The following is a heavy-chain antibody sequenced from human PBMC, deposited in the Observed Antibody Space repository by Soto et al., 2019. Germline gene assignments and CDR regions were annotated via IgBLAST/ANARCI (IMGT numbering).Heavy chain of an antibody. J-gene: IGHJ4*02. CDR1: GFTFRNYA. V-gene: IGHV3-23*01. D-gene: IGHD1-1*01. CDR2: ISGGGDNT. CDR3: AKVHLEHSTSGGGYLSDY. Sequence: EVQLLESGGDLVQPGGSLRLSCAASGFTFRNYAMTWVRQAPGKGLEWVSSISGGGDNTWYADSVKGRFTISSDNSRDTLYLHMNTLISDDTAIFYCAKVHLEHSTSGGGYLSDYWGQGTLVTVSS.